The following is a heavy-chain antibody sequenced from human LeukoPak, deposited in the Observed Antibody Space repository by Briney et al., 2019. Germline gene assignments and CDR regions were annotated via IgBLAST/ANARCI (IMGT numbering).Heavy chain of an antibody. J-gene: IGHJ6*02. Sequence: SQTLSLTCTVSGGSISSGDYYWSWIRQPPGKGLEWIGYIYYSGSTYYNPSLKSRVTISVDTSKNQFSLKLSSVTAADTAVYYCARGTKGYDFWGGYPATGLDVWGQGTTVTVSS. V-gene: IGHV4-30-4*01. D-gene: IGHD3-3*01. CDR3: ARGTKGYDFWGGYPATGLDV. CDR1: GGSISSGDYY. CDR2: IYYSGST.